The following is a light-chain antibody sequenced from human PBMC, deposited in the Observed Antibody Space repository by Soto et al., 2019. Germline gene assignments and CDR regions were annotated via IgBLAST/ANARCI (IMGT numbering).Light chain of an antibody. CDR3: QQYNNWPFT. CDR2: GAS. V-gene: IGKV3-15*01. CDR1: QSVSSN. J-gene: IGKJ3*01. Sequence: IVMTQSPATLSVYPGERATLSCRASQSVSSNLAWYQQKPGQAPRLLIYGASTRATGIPARFSGSGSGTEFTLTISSLQSEDFAVYYCQQYNNWPFTFGPGTKVDI.